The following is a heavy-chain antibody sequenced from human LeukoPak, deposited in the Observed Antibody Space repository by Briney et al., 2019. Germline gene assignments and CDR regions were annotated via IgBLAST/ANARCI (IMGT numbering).Heavy chain of an antibody. V-gene: IGHV3-21*01. CDR2: ISSSSSYI. D-gene: IGHD6-13*01. J-gene: IGHJ4*02. CDR3: AKDLIGSSWYCDY. Sequence: GGSLRLSCAASGFTFSSYSMNWVRQAPGKGLEWVSSISSSSSYIYYADSVKGRFTISRDNAKNSLYLQMNSLRAEDTAVYYCAKDLIGSSWYCDYWGQGTLVTVSS. CDR1: GFTFSSYS.